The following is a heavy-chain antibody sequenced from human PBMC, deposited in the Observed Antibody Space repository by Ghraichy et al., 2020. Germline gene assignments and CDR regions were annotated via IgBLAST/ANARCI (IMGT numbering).Heavy chain of an antibody. D-gene: IGHD2-2*01. CDR1: GFTFSNFW. V-gene: IGHV3-74*01. CDR2: INSDGSKR. Sequence: GGSLRLSCAASGFTFSNFWMHWVRQAPGKGLEWVSHINSDGSKRYYADSVQGRFTISRDNATRMVFLQMSSLGPDDTAFCYCVKGGPLCDSWGQGTLVIVSS. J-gene: IGHJ4*02. CDR3: VKGGPLCDS.